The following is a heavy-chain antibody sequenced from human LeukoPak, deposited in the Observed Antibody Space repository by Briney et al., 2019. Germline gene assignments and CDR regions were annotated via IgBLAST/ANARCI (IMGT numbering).Heavy chain of an antibody. Sequence: GGSLRLSCAASGFTFDDYAIHWVRQAPGEGLEWVSLISGDGGTTYYADSLKGRFTIFRDNSKNSLSLQMNSLRTEDTALYYCASQINYYYGSGTYWGAFDIWGQGTMVTVSS. D-gene: IGHD3-10*01. CDR1: GFTFDDYA. CDR3: ASQINYYYGSGTYWGAFDI. V-gene: IGHV3-43*02. CDR2: ISGDGGTT. J-gene: IGHJ3*02.